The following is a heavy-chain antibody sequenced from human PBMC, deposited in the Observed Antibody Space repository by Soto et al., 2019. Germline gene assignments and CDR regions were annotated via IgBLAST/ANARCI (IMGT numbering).Heavy chain of an antibody. CDR3: AKDPGRHSSWSYYNIVADLYYGMDV. J-gene: IGHJ6*02. V-gene: IGHV3-23*01. D-gene: IGHD6-6*01. CDR2: ISGSGGST. CDR1: GFTFSSYA. Sequence: EVQLLESGGGLVQPGGSLRLSCAASGFTFSSYAMSWVRQAPGKGLEWVSAISGSGGSTYYADSVNGRFTISRDHSKNTLYLQMNSLRDEDTAVYYCAKDPGRHSSWSYYNIVADLYYGMDVLGQGPTVTVSS.